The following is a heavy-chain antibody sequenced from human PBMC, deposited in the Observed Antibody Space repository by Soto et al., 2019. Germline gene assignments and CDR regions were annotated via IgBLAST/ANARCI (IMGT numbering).Heavy chain of an antibody. CDR2: IYYSGST. CDR1: GGSISSGGYY. D-gene: IGHD1-1*01. J-gene: IGHJ6*02. CDR3: ASIIVGTTDGMDV. V-gene: IGHV4-31*03. Sequence: SETLSLTCTVSGGSISSGGYYWSWIRQHPGKGLEWIGYIYYSGSTYYNPSLKSRVTISVDTSKNQFSPKLSSVTAADTAVYYCASIIVGTTDGMDVWGQGTTVTVSS.